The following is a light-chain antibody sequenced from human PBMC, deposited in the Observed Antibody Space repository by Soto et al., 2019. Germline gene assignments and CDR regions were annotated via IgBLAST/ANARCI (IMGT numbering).Light chain of an antibody. CDR1: QSVRTK. Sequence: ETVMTQSPATLSVSPGARAPLSCRASQSVRTKLAWYQQKPGQAPRLLIYGASSRATGIPARFSGSGSGTDFTLTISRLEPEDFAVYYCQQYGNSPQTFGQGTKVDIK. V-gene: IGKV3-20*01. J-gene: IGKJ1*01. CDR2: GAS. CDR3: QQYGNSPQT.